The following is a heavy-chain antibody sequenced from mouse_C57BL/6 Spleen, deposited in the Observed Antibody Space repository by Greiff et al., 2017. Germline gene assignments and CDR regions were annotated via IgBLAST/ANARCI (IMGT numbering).Heavy chain of an antibody. CDR1: GYTFTDYY. CDR2: IYPGSGNT. J-gene: IGHJ2*01. V-gene: IGHV1-76*01. Sequence: QVQLKESGAELVRPGASVKLSCKASGYTFTDYYINWVKQRPGQGLEWIARIYPGSGNTYYNEKFKGKATLTAEKSSSTAYMQLSSLTSEDSAVYFCARRGDSSGYGYWGQGTTLTVSS. D-gene: IGHD3-2*02. CDR3: ARRGDSSGYGY.